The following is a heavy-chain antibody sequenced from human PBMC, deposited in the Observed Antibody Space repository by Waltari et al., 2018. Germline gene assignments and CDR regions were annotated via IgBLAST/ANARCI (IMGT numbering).Heavy chain of an antibody. CDR1: GYTFTAYF. V-gene: IGHV1-2*06. CDR3: ARGDKLYYYFDY. J-gene: IGHJ4*02. D-gene: IGHD2-21*01. CDR2: INPNSGGT. Sequence: QVQLVQSGAEVQKPGASVKVSCKASGYTFTAYFMHWVRQAPGQGLEWMGRINPNSGGTNYAQKFEGRVTMTGDTSINTAYMELSRLRSDDTAVYYCARGDKLYYYFDYWGQGTLVTVSS.